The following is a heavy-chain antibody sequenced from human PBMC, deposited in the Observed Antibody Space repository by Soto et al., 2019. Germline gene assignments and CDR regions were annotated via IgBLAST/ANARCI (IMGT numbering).Heavy chain of an antibody. CDR3: ARRRGWLQPFDY. D-gene: IGHD5-12*01. CDR1: GGSISSYY. Sequence: QVQLQESGPGLVKPSETLSLTCTVSGGSISSYYWSWIRQPPGKGLEWIGYIYYSGSTNYNPSLKSRVSISVDTYKNQFSLTLSSVTAADTAVYYCARRRGWLQPFDYWGQGTLVTVSS. J-gene: IGHJ4*02. V-gene: IGHV4-59*08. CDR2: IYYSGST.